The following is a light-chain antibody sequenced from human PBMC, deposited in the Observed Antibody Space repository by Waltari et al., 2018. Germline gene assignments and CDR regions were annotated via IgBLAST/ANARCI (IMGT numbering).Light chain of an antibody. Sequence: DIQMTQSPSTLSASVGDRVTIPCRASQSIRNWLAWYQQKPGKAPKLLIYKASSLESGVPSRFSGSGSGTEFTLTISSLQPDDFATYYCQQYNSYPWTFGQGTKVEIK. CDR2: KAS. CDR3: QQYNSYPWT. J-gene: IGKJ1*01. CDR1: QSIRNW. V-gene: IGKV1-5*03.